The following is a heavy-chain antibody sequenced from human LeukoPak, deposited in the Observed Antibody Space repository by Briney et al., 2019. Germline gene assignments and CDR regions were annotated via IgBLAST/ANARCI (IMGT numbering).Heavy chain of an antibody. CDR3: AKEVEMATITNCDY. CDR2: INRSGGST. D-gene: IGHD5-24*01. J-gene: IGHJ4*02. Sequence: ASVKVSCKPSGYTFTSYYLHLVRHAPGQGLEWMGIINRSGGSTSYAQKFQGRVTMTRDTSTSTVYMELSSLRSEDTAVYYCAKEVEMATITNCDYWGQGTLVTVSS. CDR1: GYTFTSYY. V-gene: IGHV1-46*01.